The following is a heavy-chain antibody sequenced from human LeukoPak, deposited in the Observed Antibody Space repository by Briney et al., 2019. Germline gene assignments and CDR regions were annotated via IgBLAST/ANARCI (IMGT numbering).Heavy chain of an antibody. CDR3: TRAPSGYDPNWFDP. J-gene: IGHJ5*02. V-gene: IGHV3-49*04. CDR1: GFTFGDYA. CDR2: IRSKANGGTT. D-gene: IGHD5-12*01. Sequence: PGRSLRLSCTASGFTFGDYAMSWVRQAPGKGLEWVGFIRSKANGGTTEYAASVKGRFTIPRDDSKSIAYLQMNSLKTEDTAVYYCTRAPSGYDPNWFDPWGQGTLVTVSS.